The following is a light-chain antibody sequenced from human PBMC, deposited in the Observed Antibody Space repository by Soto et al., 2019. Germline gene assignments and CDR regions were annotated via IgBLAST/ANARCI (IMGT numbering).Light chain of an antibody. Sequence: NFMLTQPHSVSESPGNTVTISCTRSSGNIASKYVQWYQQRPGSAPSTVIYEYYERPSGVPDRFSGAIDSSSNSASLTISGLKTEDEADYYCQSYDNYNVVFGGGTKLTVL. V-gene: IGLV6-57*04. CDR1: SGNIASKY. CDR2: EYY. CDR3: QSYDNYNVV. J-gene: IGLJ2*01.